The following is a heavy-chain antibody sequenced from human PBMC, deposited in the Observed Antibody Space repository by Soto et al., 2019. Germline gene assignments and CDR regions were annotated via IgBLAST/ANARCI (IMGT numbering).Heavy chain of an antibody. V-gene: IGHV1-24*01. CDR1: GYTLTELS. Sequence: ASVKVSCKVSGYTLTELSMHWVRQAPGKGLEWMGGFDPEDGETIYAQKFQGRVTMTEDTSTDTAYMELSSLRSEDTAVYYCATSRGYYDSSGLNYDYWGQGTLVTVSS. CDR2: FDPEDGET. D-gene: IGHD3-22*01. J-gene: IGHJ4*02. CDR3: ATSRGYYDSSGLNYDY.